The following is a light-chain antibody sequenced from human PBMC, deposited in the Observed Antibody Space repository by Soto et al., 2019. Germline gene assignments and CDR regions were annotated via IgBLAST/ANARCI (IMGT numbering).Light chain of an antibody. V-gene: IGKV3-20*01. Sequence: VLTQSPGTLSLSPGERATLSCRASQSVSTRNLAWYQQKPGQAPRLLIYDDSTRATGIPDRFSGSGSGTDFTLTISRLEPEDFSVYYCQCYDNTPLLTFGQGTRLDIK. CDR2: DDS. CDR1: QSVSTRN. CDR3: QCYDNTPLLT. J-gene: IGKJ5*01.